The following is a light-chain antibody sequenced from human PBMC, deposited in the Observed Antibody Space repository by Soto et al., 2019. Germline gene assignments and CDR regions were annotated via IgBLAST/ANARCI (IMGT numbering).Light chain of an antibody. CDR2: KAS. Sequence: DIQMTQSPSTLSASVGDRVTITCRASQSISSWLAWYQQKPGKAPNLLIYKASTLGSGVPSRFSGGGSGTEFTLAISSLQPDDVATYYCQQHSSSSPYTFGQGTKLEIK. CDR3: QQHSSSSPYT. V-gene: IGKV1-5*03. J-gene: IGKJ2*01. CDR1: QSISSW.